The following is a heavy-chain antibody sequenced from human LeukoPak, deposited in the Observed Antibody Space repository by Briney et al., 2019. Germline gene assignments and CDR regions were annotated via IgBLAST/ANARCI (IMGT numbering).Heavy chain of an antibody. D-gene: IGHD2-15*01. CDR2: ISYDGSYK. Sequence: PGGSLRLSCAASGFTFSTYGMHWVRQRPGRGLEWLAFISYDGSYKSYADSVKGRFTISRDNPKNTLSLQMNSLSSEDTAVYYCGTRGCSGGSCCSADYWGQGTLVTVSS. V-gene: IGHV3-30*03. CDR1: GFTFSTYG. J-gene: IGHJ4*02. CDR3: GTRGCSGGSCCSADY.